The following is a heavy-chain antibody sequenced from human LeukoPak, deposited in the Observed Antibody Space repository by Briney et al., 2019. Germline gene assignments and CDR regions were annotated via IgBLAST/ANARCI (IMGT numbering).Heavy chain of an antibody. CDR2: ISPSGGST. CDR3: ARDSIAVAGTTLGDAFDI. Sequence: ASVKVSCKAFGYTFTSNYMHWVRQAPGQGPEWMGVISPSGGSTTYAQKFQGRVTITADKSTSTAYMELSSLRSEDTAVYYCARDSIAVAGTTLGDAFDIWGQGTMVTVSS. CDR1: GYTFTSNY. J-gene: IGHJ3*02. D-gene: IGHD6-19*01. V-gene: IGHV1-46*01.